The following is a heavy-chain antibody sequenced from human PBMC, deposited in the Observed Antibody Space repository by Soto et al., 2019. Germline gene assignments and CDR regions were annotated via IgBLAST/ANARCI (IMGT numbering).Heavy chain of an antibody. CDR2: IFGHGNE. CDR3: AHMSYSGTSYFDS. CDR1: GFSLTTSAAG. J-gene: IGHJ4*02. V-gene: IGHV2-5*01. D-gene: IGHD1-26*01. Sequence: QITLKESGPALVKPTQTLTVTCTFSGFSLTTSAAGVGWIRQTPGKALEWLAVIFGHGNEKYSPSLKNRLTATRDTSKNHVVLTMTNMTPLDTATYYCAHMSYSGTSYFDSWGQGTLVTVSS.